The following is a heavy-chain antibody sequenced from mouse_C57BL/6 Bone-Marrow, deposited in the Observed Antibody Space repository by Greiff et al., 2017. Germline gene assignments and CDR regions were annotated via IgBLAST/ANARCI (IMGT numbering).Heavy chain of an antibody. D-gene: IGHD2-3*01. CDR1: GYAFSSYW. Sequence: QVQLQQSGAELVKPGASEKISCKASGYAFSSYWMNWVKQRPGKGLEWIGQIYPGDGDTNYNGKFKGKATLTADKSSSTAYMQLSSLTSEDSAVYFCARRWLLDYAMDYWGQGTSVTVSS. CDR2: IYPGDGDT. J-gene: IGHJ4*01. V-gene: IGHV1-80*01. CDR3: ARRWLLDYAMDY.